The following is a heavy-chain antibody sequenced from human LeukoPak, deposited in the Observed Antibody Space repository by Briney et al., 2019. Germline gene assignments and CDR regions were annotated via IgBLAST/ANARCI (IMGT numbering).Heavy chain of an antibody. V-gene: IGHV3-30*02. Sequence: GGSLRLSCAASGFTFSSYGMHWVRQAPGKGLEWVAFIRYDGSNKYYADSVKGRFTISRDNSKNTLYLQMNSLRAEDTAVYYCARGCSGGSCHHDAFDIWGQGTMVTVSS. CDR2: IRYDGSNK. CDR1: GFTFSSYG. D-gene: IGHD2-15*01. CDR3: ARGCSGGSCHHDAFDI. J-gene: IGHJ3*02.